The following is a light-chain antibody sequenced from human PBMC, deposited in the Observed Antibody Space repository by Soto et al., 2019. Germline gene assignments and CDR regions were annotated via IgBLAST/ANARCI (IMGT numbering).Light chain of an antibody. CDR1: SSDVGAYKY. CDR3: SSYAGSNNFVV. Sequence: QSALTQPASVSGSPGQSMTISCTGTSSDVGAYKYVSWYQQHPGKAPKLMIYEVSKRPSGVPDRFSGSKSGNTASLTVSGLQAEDEADYYCSSYAGSNNFVVFGGGTKVTVL. J-gene: IGLJ2*01. V-gene: IGLV2-8*01. CDR2: EVS.